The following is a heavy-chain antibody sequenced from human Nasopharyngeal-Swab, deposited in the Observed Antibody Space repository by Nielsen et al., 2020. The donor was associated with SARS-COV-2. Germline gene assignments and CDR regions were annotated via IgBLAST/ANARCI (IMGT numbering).Heavy chain of an antibody. V-gene: IGHV4-4*02. CDR3: ARGMSSWYPY. J-gene: IGHJ4*02. Sequence: SETLSLTCTVSGDSISSSNWWNWVRQPPGKGLEWIGEINHSGSTNYNPSLKSRVTISVDTSKNQFSLKLSSVTAADTAVYYCARGMSSWYPYWGQGTLVTVSS. CDR2: INHSGST. D-gene: IGHD6-13*01. CDR1: GDSISSSNW.